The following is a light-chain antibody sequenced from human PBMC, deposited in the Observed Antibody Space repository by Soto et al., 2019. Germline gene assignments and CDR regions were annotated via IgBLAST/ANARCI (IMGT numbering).Light chain of an antibody. V-gene: IGKV3-11*01. CDR1: QSVRSD. J-gene: IGKJ4*01. CDR3: QQRDSWHLT. CDR2: DVS. Sequence: EIVLTQSPATLSLSPGERATLSCRASQSVRSDLAWYQQKPGQAPRLLIYDVSDRATGVPARFSGSGSGTDFTLTISSREPEDSAVYYCQQRDSWHLTFGGGTKVEIK.